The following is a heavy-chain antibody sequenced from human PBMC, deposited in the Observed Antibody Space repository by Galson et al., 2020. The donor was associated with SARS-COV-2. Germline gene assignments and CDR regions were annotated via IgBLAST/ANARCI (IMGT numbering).Heavy chain of an antibody. CDR1: GFTFSKYG. D-gene: IGHD7-27*01. V-gene: IGHV3-30*02. CDR2: ISFGGTKK. CDR3: AKDSNWACDY. Sequence: QLGESLKLSCAASGFTFSKYGMHWARQAPGKGLEWVAYISFGGTKKLYADSVKGRFTISRDSSKNMLYLQMNSLRAEDTAVYYCAKDSNWACDYWGQGSLVTVSS. J-gene: IGHJ4*02.